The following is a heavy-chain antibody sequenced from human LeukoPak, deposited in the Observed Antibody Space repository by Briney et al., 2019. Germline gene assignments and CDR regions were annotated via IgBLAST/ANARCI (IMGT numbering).Heavy chain of an antibody. D-gene: IGHD2/OR15-2a*01. CDR3: TRDPPAVLLGTCG. Sequence: SGGSLRLSCTASGFSVTSNYMNWVRQAPGKGLEWVSLIYSDGSTYHADSVKGRFTISRDKSNNMVYLQMNNLRVEDTAMYYCTRDPPAVLLGTCGWGQGALVTVSS. V-gene: IGHV3-66*01. J-gene: IGHJ4*02. CDR2: IYSDGST. CDR1: GFSVTSNY.